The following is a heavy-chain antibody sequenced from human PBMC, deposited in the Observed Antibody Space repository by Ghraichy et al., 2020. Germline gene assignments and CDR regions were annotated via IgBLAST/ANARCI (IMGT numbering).Heavy chain of an antibody. V-gene: IGHV3-23*01. J-gene: IGHJ4*02. CDR3: AKDQGYDFWSGYYTFDY. Sequence: GESLNISCAASGFTFSSYAMSWVRQAPGKGLEWVSAISGSGGSTYYADSVKGRFTISRDNSKNTLYLQMNSLRAEDTAVYYCAKDQGYDFWSGYYTFDYWGQGTLVTVSS. CDR1: GFTFSSYA. CDR2: ISGSGGST. D-gene: IGHD3-3*01.